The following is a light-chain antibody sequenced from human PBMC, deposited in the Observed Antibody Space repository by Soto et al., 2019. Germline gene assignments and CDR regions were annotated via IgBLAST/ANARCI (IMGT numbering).Light chain of an antibody. Sequence: DIQMTQSPSSLSASIGDRVTITCRASQSVTSNLNWYQQKFGETPKLLMYAASNLQGGVPSRFSGSGSGTDFTLTISSLQPEDVATYYCQTYDKAPWTFGPGTKV. CDR2: AAS. J-gene: IGKJ1*01. V-gene: IGKV1-39*01. CDR1: QSVTSN. CDR3: QTYDKAPWT.